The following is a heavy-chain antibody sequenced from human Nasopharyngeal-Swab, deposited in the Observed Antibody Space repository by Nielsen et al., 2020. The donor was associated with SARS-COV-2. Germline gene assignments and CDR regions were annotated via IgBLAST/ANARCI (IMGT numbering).Heavy chain of an antibody. D-gene: IGHD6-13*01. CDR3: VKDRWAIAGAGSVLDS. Sequence: SLKISCAASGFTFDDYAMHWVRQAPGKGLEWVSGISWNSVSIGYADSVKGRFTISRDNARNSLYLEMNSLRDEDTALYYCVKDRWAIAGAGSVLDSWGQGTLVTVSS. J-gene: IGHJ4*02. CDR2: ISWNSVSI. CDR1: GFTFDDYA. V-gene: IGHV3-9*01.